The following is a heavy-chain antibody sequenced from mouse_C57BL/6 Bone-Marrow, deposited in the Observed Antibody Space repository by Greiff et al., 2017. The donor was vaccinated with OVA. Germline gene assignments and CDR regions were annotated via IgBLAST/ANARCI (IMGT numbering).Heavy chain of an antibody. V-gene: IGHV1-78*01. CDR1: GYTFTDHT. CDR2: IYPRDGST. CDR3: ARSEDYALYYYAMDY. D-gene: IGHD2-4*01. J-gene: IGHJ4*01. Sequence: QVQLQQSDAELVKPGASVTISCKVSGYTFTDHTIHWMKQRPEQGLEWIGYIYPRDGSTKYNEKFKGKATLTADKSSSTAYMQLNSLTSEDSAVYFCARSEDYALYYYAMDYWGQGTSVTVSS.